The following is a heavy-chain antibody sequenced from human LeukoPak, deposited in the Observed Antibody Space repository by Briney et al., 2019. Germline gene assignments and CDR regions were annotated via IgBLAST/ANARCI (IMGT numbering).Heavy chain of an antibody. CDR3: AKDRGSIAARYFDY. V-gene: IGHV3-30*02. Sequence: GGSLRLSCAASGFTFSNYGMHWVRQAPGKGLEWVAFIRYDGSNKYYADSVKGRFTISRDNSKNTLYLQMNSLRAEDTAVYYCAKDRGSIAARYFDYWGQGTLVTVSS. CDR1: GFTFSNYG. J-gene: IGHJ4*02. CDR2: IRYDGSNK. D-gene: IGHD6-6*01.